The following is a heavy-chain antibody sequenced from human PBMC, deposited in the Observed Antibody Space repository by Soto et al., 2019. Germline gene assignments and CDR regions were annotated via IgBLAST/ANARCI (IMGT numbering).Heavy chain of an antibody. V-gene: IGHV4-34*01. D-gene: IGHD2-2*01. CDR3: ARDECCSSTSCSNGMDV. CDR1: GGYFSGYD. CDR2: INHSGST. Sequence: SETLCLTCTVDGGYFSGYDWSWIRQQPGKGLEWIGEINHSGSTNYNPSLKSRVTISVDTSKNQFSLKLSSVTAADTAVYYCARDECCSSTSCSNGMDVWGQGTTVTVSS. J-gene: IGHJ6*02.